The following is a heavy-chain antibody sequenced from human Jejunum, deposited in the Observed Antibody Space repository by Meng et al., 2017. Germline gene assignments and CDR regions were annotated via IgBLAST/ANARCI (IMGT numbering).Heavy chain of an antibody. Sequence: SESLSLTCTVSGGSIRSGGYYWSWVRQLPGKGLEWIGYIYYSGSTYYNPSLTSRVTISVDTSKNQFSLTLNTLTAADTAIYYCARQGGGSPTYYPDSWGQGTLVTVSS. CDR2: IYYSGST. CDR1: GGSIRSGGYY. CDR3: ARQGGGSPTYYPDS. V-gene: IGHV4-31*03. D-gene: IGHD2-15*01. J-gene: IGHJ4*02.